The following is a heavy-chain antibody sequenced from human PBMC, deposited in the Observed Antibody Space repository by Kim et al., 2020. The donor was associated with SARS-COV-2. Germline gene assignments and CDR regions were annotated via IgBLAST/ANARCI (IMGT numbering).Heavy chain of an antibody. CDR1: GYTFKSYP. V-gene: IGHV1-3*01. J-gene: IGHJ4*02. Sequence: ASGYTFKSYPIHWLRQAPGQRLEWMGWVNAANDKTKYSQKFQGRVTITRDTSANTAYMELSSLTSEDTAVYYCARDMNPTVYDYWGQGTLAT. CDR3: ARDMNPTVYDY. D-gene: IGHD4-4*01. CDR2: VNAANDKT.